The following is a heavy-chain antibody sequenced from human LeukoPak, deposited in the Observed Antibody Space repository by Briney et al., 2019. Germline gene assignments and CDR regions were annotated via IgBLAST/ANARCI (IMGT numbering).Heavy chain of an antibody. J-gene: IGHJ4*02. Sequence: PSETLSLTCTVSGGSISSYYWSWIRQPAGKGLEWIGYIYYSGSTNYNPSLKSRVTISVDTSKNQFSLKLSSVTAADTAVYYCARGQRDSSGWSSEWYFDYWGQGTLVTVSS. CDR1: GGSISSYY. CDR2: IYYSGST. V-gene: IGHV4-59*01. CDR3: ARGQRDSSGWSSEWYFDY. D-gene: IGHD6-19*01.